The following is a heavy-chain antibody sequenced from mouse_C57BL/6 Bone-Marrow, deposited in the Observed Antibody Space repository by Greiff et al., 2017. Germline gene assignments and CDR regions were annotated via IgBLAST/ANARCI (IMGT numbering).Heavy chain of an antibody. CDR2: INPHYGTT. V-gene: IGHV1-39*01. Sequence: VQLQQSGPELVKPGASVKISCKASGYSFTDYNMNWVKQSNGKSLEWIGVINPHYGTTSYHHKFKGKATLTVDQSSSTAYMQLNILTSEDSAVYYGARGYDYDYAMDYWGQGTSVTVSS. J-gene: IGHJ4*01. CDR1: GYSFTDYN. D-gene: IGHD2-4*01. CDR3: ARGYDYDYAMDY.